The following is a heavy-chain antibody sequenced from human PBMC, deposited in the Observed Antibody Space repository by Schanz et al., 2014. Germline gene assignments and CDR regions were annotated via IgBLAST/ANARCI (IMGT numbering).Heavy chain of an antibody. CDR1: GFTVSNNY. Sequence: VQLVESGGGLVQPGGSLRLSCAASGFTVSNNYMSWVRQAPGKGLECVSIIYSDGSTYYVDSVKGRFIISRDNSKNTVYLQMNSLRAGDTAVYYCARGRRGDCRRTSCTYYFDYWGQGTLVTVSS. CDR3: ARGRRGDCRRTSCTYYFDY. CDR2: IYSDGST. V-gene: IGHV3-66*01. J-gene: IGHJ4*02. D-gene: IGHD2-2*01.